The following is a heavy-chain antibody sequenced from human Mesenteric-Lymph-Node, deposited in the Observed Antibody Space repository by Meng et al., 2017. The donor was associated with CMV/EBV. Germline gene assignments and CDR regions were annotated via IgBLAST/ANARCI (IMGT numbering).Heavy chain of an antibody. CDR3: ARDIGREMATIPRCGGEYYYYGMDV. V-gene: IGHV1-58*01. CDR1: GFTFTSSA. J-gene: IGHJ6*02. CDR2: IVVGSGNT. D-gene: IGHD5-24*01. Sequence: SVKVSCKASGFTFTSSAVQWVRQARGQRLEWIGWIVVGSGNTNYAQKFQERVTITRDMSTSTAYMELSSLRSEDTAVYYCARDIGREMATIPRCGGEYYYYGMDVWGQGTTVTVSS.